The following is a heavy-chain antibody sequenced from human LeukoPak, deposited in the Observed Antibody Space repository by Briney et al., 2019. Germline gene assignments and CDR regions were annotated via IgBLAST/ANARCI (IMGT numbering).Heavy chain of an antibody. CDR3: ARASVLLWFGELLYLDY. D-gene: IGHD3-10*01. Sequence: ASVKVSCEASGYTFTGYYMHWVRQAPGQGLEWMGWINSNSGGTNYAQKFQGRVTMTRDTSISTAYMELSRLRSDDTAVYYCARASVLLWFGELLYLDYWGQGTLVTVSS. V-gene: IGHV1-2*02. CDR1: GYTFTGYY. CDR2: INSNSGGT. J-gene: IGHJ4*02.